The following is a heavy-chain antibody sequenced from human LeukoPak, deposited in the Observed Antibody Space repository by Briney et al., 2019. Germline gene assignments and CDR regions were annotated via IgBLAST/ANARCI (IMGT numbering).Heavy chain of an antibody. J-gene: IGHJ6*02. CDR3: ARMVRGLVYYYGMDV. CDR1: GFSLSTSGMC. D-gene: IGHD3-10*01. CDR2: IDWDDDK. Sequence: QTLTLTCTFSGFSLSTSGMCVSWIRQPPGKALEWLAPIDWDDDKYYSTSLRTRLTISKDTSKNRVVLTMTNMDPEDTATYYCARMVRGLVYYYGMDVWGQGTTVTVSS. V-gene: IGHV2-70*01.